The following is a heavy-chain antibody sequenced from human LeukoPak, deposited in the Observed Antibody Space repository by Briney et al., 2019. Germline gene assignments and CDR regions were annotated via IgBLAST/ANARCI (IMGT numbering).Heavy chain of an antibody. V-gene: IGHV1-2*02. D-gene: IGHD3-22*01. Sequence: ASVKVACDASGYTFTSYYIHWVRQAPGQGLEWIGWINPNSGGTNYAQNFQGSITMTRDTSISTAYMELSRLRSDDTAVYYCATTRRYYYDSSGPDAFDLWGQGTMVTVSS. CDR1: GYTFTSYY. CDR3: ATTRRYYYDSSGPDAFDL. J-gene: IGHJ3*01. CDR2: INPNSGGT.